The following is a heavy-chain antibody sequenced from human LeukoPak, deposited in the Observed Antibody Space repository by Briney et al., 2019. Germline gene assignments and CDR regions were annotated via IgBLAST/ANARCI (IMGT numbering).Heavy chain of an antibody. CDR2: IYTSGST. Sequence: PSETLSLTCTVSGGSISSYYWSWIRQPPGKGLEWIGYIYTSGSTNYNPSLKSRVTISVDTSKNQFSLKLSSVTAADTAVYYCARRAGYDNWFDPWGQGPLVTVSS. J-gene: IGHJ5*02. CDR3: ARRAGYDNWFDP. D-gene: IGHD1-1*01. CDR1: GGSISSYY. V-gene: IGHV4-4*09.